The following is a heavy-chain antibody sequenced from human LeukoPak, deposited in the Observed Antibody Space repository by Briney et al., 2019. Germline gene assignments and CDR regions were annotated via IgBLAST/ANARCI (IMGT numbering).Heavy chain of an antibody. CDR3: AKDLRYCTNGVCLEYFDY. Sequence: GGSLRLSCAASGFTFDDYAMHWVRQAPGKGLEWVPLISGDGGSTYYADSVKGRFTISRDNSKNSLYLQMNSLRTEDTALYYCAKDLRYCTNGVCLEYFDYWGQGTLVTVSS. V-gene: IGHV3-43*02. CDR1: GFTFDDYA. D-gene: IGHD2-8*01. CDR2: ISGDGGST. J-gene: IGHJ4*02.